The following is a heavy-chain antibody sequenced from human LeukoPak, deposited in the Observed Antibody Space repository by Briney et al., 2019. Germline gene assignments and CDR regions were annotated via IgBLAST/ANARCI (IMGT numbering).Heavy chain of an antibody. CDR2: IKQDGNEK. D-gene: IGHD3-10*01. V-gene: IGHV3-7*01. Sequence: PGGSLRLSRAASGFTFSSYWMSWVRQALGKGLEWVANIKQDGNEKYYVDSVKGRFTISRDNAKNSLYLQMNSLRAEDTAVYYCAREHTYYYGSGSYYNGMNDAFDIWGQGTMVTVSS. CDR1: GFTFSSYW. CDR3: AREHTYYYGSGSYYNGMNDAFDI. J-gene: IGHJ3*02.